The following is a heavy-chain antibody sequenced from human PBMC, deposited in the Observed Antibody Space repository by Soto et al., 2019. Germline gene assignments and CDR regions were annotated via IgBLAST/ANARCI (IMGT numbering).Heavy chain of an antibody. CDR2: IYYSGST. CDR3: ARLGCSSTSCYASNYYYYGMDV. V-gene: IGHV4-59*08. Sequence: SETLSLTCTVSGGSISSYYWSWIRQPPGKGLEWIGYIYYSGSTNYNPSLKSRVTISVDTSKNQFSLKLSSVTAADTAVYYCARLGCSSTSCYASNYYYYGMDVWGQGTTVTVSS. J-gene: IGHJ6*02. D-gene: IGHD2-2*01. CDR1: GGSISSYY.